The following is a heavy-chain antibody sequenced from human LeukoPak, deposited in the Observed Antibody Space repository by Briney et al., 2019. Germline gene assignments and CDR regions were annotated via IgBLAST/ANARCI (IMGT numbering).Heavy chain of an antibody. Sequence: SETLSLTCAVYGGSFSGYYWSWIRQPPGKGLEWIGYIYYSGSTNYNPSLKSRVTISVDTSKNQFSLKLSSVTAADTAVYYCARDQYYDILTGWYYYMDVWGKGTAVTVSS. CDR1: GGSFSGYY. J-gene: IGHJ6*03. CDR3: ARDQYYDILTGWYYYMDV. D-gene: IGHD3-9*01. CDR2: IYYSGST. V-gene: IGHV4-59*01.